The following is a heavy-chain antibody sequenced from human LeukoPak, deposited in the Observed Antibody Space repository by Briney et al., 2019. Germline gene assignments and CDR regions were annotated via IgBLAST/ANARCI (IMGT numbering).Heavy chain of an antibody. Sequence: MPGGSLRLSCAASGFTFSSYSMNWVRQAPGKGLEWVSAISGDSRYIYYADSVRGRFTISRDNAENSLYLQMNSLRAEDTAVYYCAARRCSGGSCSHYWGQGTLVTVSS. CDR1: GFTFSSYS. V-gene: IGHV3-21*01. CDR3: AARRCSGGSCSHY. D-gene: IGHD2-15*01. CDR2: ISGDSRYI. J-gene: IGHJ4*02.